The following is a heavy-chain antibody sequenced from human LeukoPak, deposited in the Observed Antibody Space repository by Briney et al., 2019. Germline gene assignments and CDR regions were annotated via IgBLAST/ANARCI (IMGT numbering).Heavy chain of an antibody. CDR3: ARGHRWIQLWSYLHLNLLDY. CDR1: GFTFSDYY. CDR2: ISSSGSTI. V-gene: IGHV3-11*01. J-gene: IGHJ4*02. D-gene: IGHD5-18*01. Sequence: GGSLRLSCAASGFTFSDYYMSWIRQAPGKGLEWVSYISSSGSTIYYADSVKGRFTISRDNAKNSLYLQMNSLRAEDTAVYYCARGHRWIQLWSYLHLNLLDYWGQGTLVTVSS.